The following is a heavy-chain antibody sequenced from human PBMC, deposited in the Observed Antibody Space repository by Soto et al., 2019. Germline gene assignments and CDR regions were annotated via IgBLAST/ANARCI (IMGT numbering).Heavy chain of an antibody. Sequence: SETLSLTCTVSGGSLISNSYYWGWIRQPPGKGLEWIGSFYYSQNTYFNPSLKGRVTISVDTSKNQFSLNLSAVTAADTAVYYCARRSTVTYDYWGQGFLVTVSS. CDR3: ARRSTVTYDY. CDR1: GGSLISNSYY. V-gene: IGHV4-39*01. J-gene: IGHJ4*02. D-gene: IGHD4-17*01. CDR2: FYYSQNT.